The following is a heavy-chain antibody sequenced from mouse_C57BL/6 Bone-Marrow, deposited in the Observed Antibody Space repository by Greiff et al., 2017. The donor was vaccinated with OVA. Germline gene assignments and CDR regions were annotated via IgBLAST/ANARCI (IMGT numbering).Heavy chain of an antibody. CDR1: GYTFTSYW. Sequence: VQLQQPGAELLRPGSSVKLSCKASGYTFTSYWMHWVKQRPIQGLEWIGNIDPSDSETHYNQKFKDKATLTVDKSSSTAYMQLSSLTSEDYAVYYCARKAYYSNYVDHWGDGTPLTVSS. CDR2: IDPSDSET. D-gene: IGHD2-5*01. V-gene: IGHV1-52*01. J-gene: IGHJ2*01. CDR3: ARKAYYSNYVDH.